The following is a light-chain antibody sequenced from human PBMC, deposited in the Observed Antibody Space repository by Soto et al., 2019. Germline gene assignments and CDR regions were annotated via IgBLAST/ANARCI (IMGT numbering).Light chain of an antibody. CDR2: KAS. J-gene: IGKJ5*01. CDR3: QHYNSYPIT. Sequence: DIQMTQSPSTLSASVGDRVTITCRASQSISSWLAWYQQKPGTAPKFLIYKASSLESGVPSRFSGSGSGTEFTLTISGLQPDDFATYYCQHYNSYPITFGQGTRLEIK. CDR1: QSISSW. V-gene: IGKV1-5*03.